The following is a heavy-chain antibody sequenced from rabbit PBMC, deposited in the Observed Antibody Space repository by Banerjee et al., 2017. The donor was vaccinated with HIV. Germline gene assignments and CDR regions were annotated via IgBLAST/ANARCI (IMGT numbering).Heavy chain of an antibody. V-gene: IGHV1S45*01. Sequence: QEQLEESGGGLVKPEGSLKLSCTVSGFTLSSYVMCWVRQAPGKGLEWIGCINTGSGSAYYANWAKGRFTISKTSSTTVTLQMTSLTAADTATYFCARDAGGDGYDFNLWGPGTLVTVS. J-gene: IGHJ4*01. CDR3: ARDAGGDGYDFNL. CDR2: INTGSGSA. D-gene: IGHD6-1*01. CDR1: GFTLSSYV.